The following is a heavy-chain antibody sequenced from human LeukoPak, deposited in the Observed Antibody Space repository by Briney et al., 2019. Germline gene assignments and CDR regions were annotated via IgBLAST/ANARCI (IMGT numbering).Heavy chain of an antibody. D-gene: IGHD3-16*02. CDR1: GFTFDDYG. V-gene: IGHV3-20*01. Sequence: GGSLRLSCAASGFTFDDYGMSWVRQAPGKGLEWVSGINWNGGSTGYADSVKGRFTISRDNAKNSLYLQMNSLRAEDTALYHCARGHYDYVWGSYRYTGGFDYWGQGTLVTVSS. CDR2: INWNGGST. J-gene: IGHJ4*02. CDR3: ARGHYDYVWGSYRYTGGFDY.